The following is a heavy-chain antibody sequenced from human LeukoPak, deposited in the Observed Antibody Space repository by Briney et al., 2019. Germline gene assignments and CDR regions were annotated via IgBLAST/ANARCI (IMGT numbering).Heavy chain of an antibody. CDR3: ARHVDTAMVTFDY. CDR2: INHSGST. V-gene: IGHV4-34*01. CDR1: GGSFSGYY. D-gene: IGHD5-18*01. Sequence: SETLSLTCAVYGGSFSGYYWSWIRQPPGKGLEWIGEINHSGSTNYNPSLKNRVTISVDTSKNQFSLKLSSVTAADTAVYYCARHVDTAMVTFDYWGQGTLVTVSS. J-gene: IGHJ4*02.